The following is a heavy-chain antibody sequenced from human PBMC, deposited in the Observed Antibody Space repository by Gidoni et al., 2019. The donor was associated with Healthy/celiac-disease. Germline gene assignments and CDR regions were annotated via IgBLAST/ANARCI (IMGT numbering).Heavy chain of an antibody. CDR2: IYHSGST. J-gene: IGHJ3*02. CDR3: AREGQFDSSGWYGAFDI. D-gene: IGHD6-19*01. CDR1: GYSISSDNY. Sequence: QWQLQESGPGLVKPSDNLSLHGTVSGYSISSDNYWGWIRQPPGKGLEWIGSIYHSGSTYYNPSLKSRVTISVDTSKNQFSLKLSSVTAADTAVYYCAREGQFDSSGWYGAFDIWGQGTMVTVSS. V-gene: IGHV4-38-2*02.